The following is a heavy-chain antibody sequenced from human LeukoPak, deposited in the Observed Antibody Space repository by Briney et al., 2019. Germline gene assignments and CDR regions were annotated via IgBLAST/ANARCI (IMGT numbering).Heavy chain of an antibody. CDR2: MNPNSGNS. CDR3: ARVGGDTVTNRY. Sequence: GASVKVSCKASGYTFTSYDINWVRQATGQGLEWMGWMNPNSGNSGYAQKFQGRVTMTRNTSISTAYMELSSLRSEDTAVYYCARVGGDTVTNRYWGQGTLVTVSS. J-gene: IGHJ4*02. D-gene: IGHD4-17*01. CDR1: GYTFTSYD. V-gene: IGHV1-8*01.